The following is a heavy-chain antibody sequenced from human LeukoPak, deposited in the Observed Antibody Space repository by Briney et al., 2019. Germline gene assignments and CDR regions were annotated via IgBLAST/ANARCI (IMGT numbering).Heavy chain of an antibody. CDR2: VYSSGTT. CDR3: ARSNYGSGTYSGFDY. D-gene: IGHD3-10*01. J-gene: IGHJ4*02. V-gene: IGHV4-59*02. CDR1: GGSVSNYY. Sequence: SETPSLTCTVSGGSVSNYYWAWIRETPGKGLEWIGYVYSSGTTKYNPSLKSRLTISVDTSKNQFSLRLSSVTAADTAVYYCARSNYGSGTYSGFDYWGQGTLVTVSS.